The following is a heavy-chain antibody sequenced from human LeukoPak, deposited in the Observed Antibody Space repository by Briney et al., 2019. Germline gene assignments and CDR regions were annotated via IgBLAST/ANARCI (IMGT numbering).Heavy chain of an antibody. D-gene: IGHD3-3*01. J-gene: IGHJ4*02. Sequence: GGSLRLSCAASGFTFSGSWMSWVRQAPGQGQEWVASINQDGSAKNYLDSVKGRFTISIDRGKNSLYLQMNSLRDEDTAVYYCARELSWSGRDYWGQGTLVTVSS. V-gene: IGHV3-7*01. CDR3: ARELSWSGRDY. CDR1: GFTFSGSW. CDR2: INQDGSAK.